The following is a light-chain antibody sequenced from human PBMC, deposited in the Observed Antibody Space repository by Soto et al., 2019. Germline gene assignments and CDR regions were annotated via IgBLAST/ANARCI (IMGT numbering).Light chain of an antibody. CDR3: QSYDTSLSGWV. CDR1: SSNIGAGYD. Sequence: QSVLTQPPSVSGAPGQRVTISCTGSSSNIGAGYDVHWYQQRPGTAPQLLIYANSNRPSGVPDRFSGSKSDTSASLAITGLQAEDEADYYCQSYDTSLSGWVFGGGTKLTVL. J-gene: IGLJ3*02. V-gene: IGLV1-40*01. CDR2: ANS.